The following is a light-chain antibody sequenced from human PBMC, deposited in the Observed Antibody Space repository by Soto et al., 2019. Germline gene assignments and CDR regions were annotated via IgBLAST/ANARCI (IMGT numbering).Light chain of an antibody. CDR1: QGISSY. CDR2: AAS. J-gene: IGKJ1*01. CDR3: QQYYSYPRT. Sequence: IRMTLSPSSFSASTRDRVTITCRASQGISSYLAWYQQKPGKAPKLLIYAASTLQSGVPSRFSGSGSGTDFTLTISCLQSEDFATYYCQQYYSYPRTFGQGTKVDIK. V-gene: IGKV1-8*01.